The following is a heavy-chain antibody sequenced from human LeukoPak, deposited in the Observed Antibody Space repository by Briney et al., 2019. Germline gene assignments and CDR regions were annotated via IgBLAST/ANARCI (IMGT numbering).Heavy chain of an antibody. J-gene: IGHJ4*02. CDR2: IWYDGSNK. CDR3: AREHVLLWFGELLD. V-gene: IGHV3-33*01. Sequence: GGSLRLSCAASGFTFSSYGMHWVRQAPGKGLEWEAVIWYDGSNKYYADSVKGRFTISRDNSKNTMYLQMNSLRAEDTAVYYCAREHVLLWFGELLDWGQGTLVTVSS. CDR1: GFTFSSYG. D-gene: IGHD3-10*01.